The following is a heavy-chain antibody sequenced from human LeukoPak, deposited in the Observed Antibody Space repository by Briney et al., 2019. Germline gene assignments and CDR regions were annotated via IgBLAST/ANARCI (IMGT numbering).Heavy chain of an antibody. V-gene: IGHV4-34*01. J-gene: IGHJ5*02. Sequence: PSETLSLTCAVYGVSFSVYYWSWSCQPPGKGLEWIGEINHSGSTNYNPSLKSRVTISVDTSKNQFSLKLSSMTAADTAVYSLARGRLRCSSTSCYRRYSTTGWFDPWGQGTLVTVSS. D-gene: IGHD2-2*01. CDR1: GVSFSVYY. CDR3: ARGRLRCSSTSCYRRYSTTGWFDP. CDR2: INHSGST.